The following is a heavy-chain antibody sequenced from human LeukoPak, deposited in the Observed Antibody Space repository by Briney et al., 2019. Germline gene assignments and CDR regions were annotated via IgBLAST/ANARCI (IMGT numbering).Heavy chain of an antibody. Sequence: LSLTCAVYGGSFSGYYWSWIRQPPGKGLEWVSYISSSGNTIYYADSVKGRFTISRDNAKNSLYLQMNSLRAEDTAVYYCARDYAEYTYYYDSSGQGFDYWGQGTLVTVSS. CDR2: ISSSGNTI. CDR3: ARDYAEYTYYYDSSGQGFDY. D-gene: IGHD3-22*01. J-gene: IGHJ4*02. CDR1: GGSFSGYY. V-gene: IGHV3-11*01.